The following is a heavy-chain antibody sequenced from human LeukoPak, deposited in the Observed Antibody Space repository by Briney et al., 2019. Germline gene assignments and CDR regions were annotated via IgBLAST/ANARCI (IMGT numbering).Heavy chain of an antibody. Sequence: GGSLRLSCAASGFTFSSYAMSWVRQAPGKGLEWVSAISGSGGSTYYAESVKGRFTISRDNSKNTLDLQMNSLRADDTAVYYCAKGGLGYCSSTSCQGSWFDPWGQGTLVTVSS. CDR1: GFTFSSYA. J-gene: IGHJ5*02. CDR2: ISGSGGST. D-gene: IGHD2-2*01. V-gene: IGHV3-23*01. CDR3: AKGGLGYCSSTSCQGSWFDP.